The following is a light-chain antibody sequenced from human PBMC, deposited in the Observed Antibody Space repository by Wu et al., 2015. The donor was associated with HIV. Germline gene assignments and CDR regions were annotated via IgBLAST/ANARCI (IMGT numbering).Light chain of an antibody. CDR2: GAS. Sequence: EIVMTQSPATLSVSPGERVTLSCRASQSINTNLAWYQQRPGQAPRLLIYGASTRATDIPARFSGSGSGTEFTLTISSMQSENFAVYYCQQYNNWPRTFGQGTKVEIK. CDR1: QSINTN. CDR3: QQYNNWPRT. V-gene: IGKV3-15*01. J-gene: IGKJ1*01.